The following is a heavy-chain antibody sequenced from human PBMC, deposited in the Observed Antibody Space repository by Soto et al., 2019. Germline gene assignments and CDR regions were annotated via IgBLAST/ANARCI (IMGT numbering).Heavy chain of an antibody. CDR3: ARVGKNDYGDYFYGMDV. Sequence: QVQLVQSGAEVQKPGSSVKVSCKASGGTFSTYAISWVRQAPGQGLEWMGGIIPIFGTGNYAQKFQDRVTIAADESTSTAYMELSSLRSEDTAVYYCARVGKNDYGDYFYGMDVWGQGTTVTVSS. CDR2: IIPIFGTG. CDR1: GGTFSTYA. J-gene: IGHJ6*02. D-gene: IGHD4-17*01. V-gene: IGHV1-69*01.